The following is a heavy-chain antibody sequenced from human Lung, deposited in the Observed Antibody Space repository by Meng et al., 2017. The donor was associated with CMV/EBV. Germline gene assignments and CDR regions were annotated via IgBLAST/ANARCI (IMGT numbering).Heavy chain of an antibody. CDR2: IYTSGST. V-gene: IGHV4-4*07. D-gene: IGHD5-24*01. CDR1: GGSISSYY. Sequence: RQGSGPGRVKPSEPLSLTCTFSGGSISSYYWSWIRQPAGKGLEWIGRIYTSGSTNYNPSLKSRVTMSVDTSKNQFSLKLSSVTAADTAVHYCARGSRDEAFQHWGQGTLVTVSS. J-gene: IGHJ1*01. CDR3: ARGSRDEAFQH.